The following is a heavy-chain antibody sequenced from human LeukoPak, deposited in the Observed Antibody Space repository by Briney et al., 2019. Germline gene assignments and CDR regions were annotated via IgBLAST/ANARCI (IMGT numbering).Heavy chain of an antibody. D-gene: IGHD4-11*01. Sequence: PSDTLSLTCALYDGSFSGYSWSWIRQPPGRGLEWMGEINHSGSTNYNPPLKSRVTISLDTSKNQFSLRLSSVTAADTAVYYCARDRPVTGANWFDPWGQGALVTVSS. J-gene: IGHJ5*02. CDR2: INHSGST. CDR3: ARDRPVTGANWFDP. V-gene: IGHV4-34*01. CDR1: DGSFSGYS.